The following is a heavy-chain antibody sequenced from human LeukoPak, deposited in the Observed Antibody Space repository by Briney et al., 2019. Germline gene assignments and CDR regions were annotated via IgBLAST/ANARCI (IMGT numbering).Heavy chain of an antibody. J-gene: IGHJ4*02. CDR1: GGSISSYY. CDR2: IYYSGST. D-gene: IGHD5-12*01. V-gene: IGHV4-59*01. Sequence: TSETLSLTCSVSGGSISSYYWSWIRQPPGKGLEWIGYIYYSGSTTYKPSLKSRVTISVDTSKNQFSLKVSSATAADTAVYYCARLTGYDWESYYDNWGQGTLVTVSS. CDR3: ARLTGYDWESYYDN.